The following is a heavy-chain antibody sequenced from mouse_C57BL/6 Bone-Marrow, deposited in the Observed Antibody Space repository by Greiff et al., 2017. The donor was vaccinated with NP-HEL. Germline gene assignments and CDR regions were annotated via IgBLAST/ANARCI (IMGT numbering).Heavy chain of an antibody. CDR3: ARRRRRRHYYAMDY. D-gene: IGHD2-12*01. CDR2: INPSSGYT. CDR1: GYTFTSYT. Sequence: VQLVESGAELARPGASVKMSCKASGYTFTSYTMHWVKQRPGQGLEWIGYINPSSGYTKYNQKFKDKATLTADKSSSTAYMQLSSLTSEDSAVYYCARRRRRRHYYAMDYWGQGTSVTVSS. V-gene: IGHV1-4*01. J-gene: IGHJ4*01.